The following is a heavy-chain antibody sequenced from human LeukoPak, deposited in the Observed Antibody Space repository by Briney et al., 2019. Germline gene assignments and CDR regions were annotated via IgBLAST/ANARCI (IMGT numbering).Heavy chain of an antibody. Sequence: PSETLFLTCAVYGGSFSGYYWSWIRQPPGKGLEWIGEINHSGSTNYNPSLKSRVTISVDTSKNQFSLKLSSVTAADTAVYYCARPLRYYGSGSYDAFDIWGQGTMVTVSS. J-gene: IGHJ3*02. CDR1: GGSFSGYY. CDR3: ARPLRYYGSGSYDAFDI. CDR2: INHSGST. D-gene: IGHD3-10*01. V-gene: IGHV4-34*01.